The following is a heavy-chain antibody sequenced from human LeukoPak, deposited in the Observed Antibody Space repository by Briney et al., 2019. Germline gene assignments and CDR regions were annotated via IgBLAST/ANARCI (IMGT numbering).Heavy chain of an antibody. Sequence: SQTLSLTCTVSGGSISSGGYYWSWIRQHPGKGLEWIGYIYYSGSTYYNPSLKSRVTISVDTSKNQFSLKLSSVTAADTAAYYCARDGVYCSSTSCHDAFDIWGQGTMVTVSS. V-gene: IGHV4-31*03. D-gene: IGHD2-2*01. CDR2: IYYSGST. J-gene: IGHJ3*02. CDR1: GGSISSGGYY. CDR3: ARDGVYCSSTSCHDAFDI.